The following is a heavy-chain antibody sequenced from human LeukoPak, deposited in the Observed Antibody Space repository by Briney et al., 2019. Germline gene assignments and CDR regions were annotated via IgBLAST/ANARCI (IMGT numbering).Heavy chain of an antibody. CDR3: AKSRGESRGASNY. J-gene: IGHJ4*02. Sequence: GGSLRLSCAASGFTFSSYAMNWVRQAPGKGLEWVSFISGSGDTTYYADSVKGRFTISRDSSKNTRYLQMNSLRAEDTAVYYCAKSRGESRGASNYWGQGTLVTVSP. CDR1: GFTFSSYA. CDR2: ISGSGDTT. D-gene: IGHD1-26*01. V-gene: IGHV3-23*01.